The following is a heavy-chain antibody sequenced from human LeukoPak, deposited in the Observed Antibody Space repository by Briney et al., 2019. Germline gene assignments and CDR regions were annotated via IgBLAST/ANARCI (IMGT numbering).Heavy chain of an antibody. V-gene: IGHV3-48*03. CDR2: ISSSGITI. CDR3: AKDHGSLGSGLN. J-gene: IGHJ4*02. D-gene: IGHD3-10*01. Sequence: GGSLRLSCAASGFTFSSYEMNWVRQAPGKGLEWVSYISSSGITIYYSDSVKGRFTISRDNAKNSLYLQMNSLRAEDTAVYYCAKDHGSLGSGLNWGQGTLVTVSS. CDR1: GFTFSSYE.